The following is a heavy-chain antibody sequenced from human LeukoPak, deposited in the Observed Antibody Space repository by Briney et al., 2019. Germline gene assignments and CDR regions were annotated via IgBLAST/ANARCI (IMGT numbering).Heavy chain of an antibody. V-gene: IGHV3-23*01. CDR1: GFTFSSYA. D-gene: IGHD3-10*01. CDR3: AKGGAVSSKSITMIRGTRRYYYYMDV. Sequence: PGGSLRLSCGASGFTFSSYAMSWVRQAPGKGLEWVSAISGSGGSTYYADSVKGRFTISRDNSKNTLYLQMNRLRAEDTAVYYCAKGGAVSSKSITMIRGTRRYYYYMDVWGKGTTVTISS. CDR2: ISGSGGST. J-gene: IGHJ6*03.